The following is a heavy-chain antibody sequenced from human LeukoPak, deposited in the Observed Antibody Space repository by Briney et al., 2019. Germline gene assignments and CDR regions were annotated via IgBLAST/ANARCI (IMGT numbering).Heavy chain of an antibody. J-gene: IGHJ4*02. CDR2: ISSSSYI. CDR3: AREHYDYVWGSYAGPDY. Sequence: GGSLRLSCAASGFTFSSYSMNWVRQAPGKGLEWVSSISSSSYIYYVDSVKGRFTISRDNAKNSLYLQMNSLRAEDTAMYYCAREHYDYVWGSYAGPDYWGQGTLVTVSS. V-gene: IGHV3-21*01. D-gene: IGHD3-16*01. CDR1: GFTFSSYS.